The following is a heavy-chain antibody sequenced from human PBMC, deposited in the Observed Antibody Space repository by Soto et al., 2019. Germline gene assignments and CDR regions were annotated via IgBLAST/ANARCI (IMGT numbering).Heavy chain of an antibody. CDR2: INHSGST. CDR1: GGSFSGYY. J-gene: IGHJ5*02. CDR3: ARGYCSGGSCYGSSNWFDP. V-gene: IGHV4-34*01. D-gene: IGHD2-15*01. Sequence: SETLFLTCAVYGGSFSGYYWSWIRQPPGKGLEWIGEINHSGSTYYNPSLKSRVTISVDTSKNQFSLKLSSVTAADTAVYYCARGYCSGGSCYGSSNWFDPWGQGTLVTVS.